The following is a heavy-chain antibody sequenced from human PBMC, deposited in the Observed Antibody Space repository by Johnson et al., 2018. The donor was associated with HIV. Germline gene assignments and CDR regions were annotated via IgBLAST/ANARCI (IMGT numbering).Heavy chain of an antibody. J-gene: IGHJ3*02. CDR1: GFTFSSYA. Sequence: QVQLVESGGGVVQPGRSLRLSCAASGFTFSSYAMHWVRQAPGKGLAWVAVISYDGSNKYSADSVKGRFTISRDNSKNTLYLQMNSLRAEDTAVYYCARDQVVEMATIIGDDAFDIWGQGTMVTVSS. CDR2: ISYDGSNK. D-gene: IGHD5-24*01. CDR3: ARDQVVEMATIIGDDAFDI. V-gene: IGHV3-30-3*01.